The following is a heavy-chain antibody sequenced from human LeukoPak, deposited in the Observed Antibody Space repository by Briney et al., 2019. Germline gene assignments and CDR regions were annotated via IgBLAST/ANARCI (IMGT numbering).Heavy chain of an antibody. D-gene: IGHD3-10*01. CDR2: INPSGGST. Sequence: GASVKVSCKASGYTFTSYYMHWVRQAPGQGLEWMGIINPSGGSTSYAQKFQGRVTMTRDTSTSTVYMELSSLRSEDTAVYYCAKDVGEALRGYYYMDVWGKGTTVTISS. CDR1: GYTFTSYY. J-gene: IGHJ6*03. CDR3: AKDVGEALRGYYYMDV. V-gene: IGHV1-46*01.